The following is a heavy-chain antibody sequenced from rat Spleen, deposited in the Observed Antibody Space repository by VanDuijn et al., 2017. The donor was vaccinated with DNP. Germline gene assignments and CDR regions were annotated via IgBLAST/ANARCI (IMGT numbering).Heavy chain of an antibody. CDR3: VRPHDYAGSYPRY. CDR2: ISYDGGHT. Sequence: EVQLVESGGGLVQPGRPLKLSCVASGFTFSDYYMAWLRQAPTKGLEWVAYISYDGGHTSYGDSVRGRFTISRDNAKSTLYLQMNSLRSEDMATYYCVRPHDYAGSYPRYWGQGVMVTVSS. J-gene: IGHJ2*01. CDR1: GFTFSDYY. D-gene: IGHD1-12*02. V-gene: IGHV5-22*01.